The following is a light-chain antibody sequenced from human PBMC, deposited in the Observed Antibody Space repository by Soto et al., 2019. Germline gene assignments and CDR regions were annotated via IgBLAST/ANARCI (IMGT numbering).Light chain of an antibody. CDR2: KAS. CDR3: QQYNSDLWT. CDR1: QSISSW. J-gene: IGKJ1*01. V-gene: IGKV1-5*03. Sequence: DIQMTQSPSTLSASVGDRVTITCRASQSISSWLAWYQQKAGKAPKLLIYKASSLESGVPSRFSGSGSGSDFTLTISSLQSDDFATYYCQQYNSDLWTFGQGTKVEIK.